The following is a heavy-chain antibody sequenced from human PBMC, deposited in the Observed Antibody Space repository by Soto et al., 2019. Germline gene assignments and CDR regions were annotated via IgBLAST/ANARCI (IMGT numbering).Heavy chain of an antibody. CDR2: ISAYNGNT. J-gene: IGHJ5*02. CDR3: ARDSGPSSGWYWFDP. CDR1: GYTFTSYG. V-gene: IGHV1-18*01. D-gene: IGHD6-19*01. Sequence: ASVKVSCKASGYTFTSYGISWVRQAPGQGLEWMGWISAYNGNTNYAQKLQGRVTMTTDTSTSTAYMELRCLRSDDTAVYYCARDSGPSSGWYWFDPWGQGTLVTVSS.